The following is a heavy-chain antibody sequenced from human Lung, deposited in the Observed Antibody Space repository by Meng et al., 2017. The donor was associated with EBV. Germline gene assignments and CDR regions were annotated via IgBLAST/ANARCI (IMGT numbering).Heavy chain of an antibody. V-gene: IGHV4-59*08. CDR1: GGSISSYY. D-gene: IGHD3-10*01. CDR2: FYYSGST. J-gene: IGHJ4*02. CDR3: ARQSGYFDY. Sequence: QVQFTESGPGLVNPSDTLSLTCTVSGGSISSYYWSWTRQPPGKGLEWIGHFYYSGSTNYTPSLKSRVTISVDTSKNQFSLKLSSVTATDTAVYYCARQSGYFDYWGQGTLVTVSS.